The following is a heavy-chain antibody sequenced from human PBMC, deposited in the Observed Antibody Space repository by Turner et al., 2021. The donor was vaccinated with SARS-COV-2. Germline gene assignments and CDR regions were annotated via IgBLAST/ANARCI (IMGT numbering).Heavy chain of an antibody. D-gene: IGHD3-16*01. CDR1: GFPFSRHG. CDR3: AKDDGGLATTTYGMDV. CDR2: ISYDGSSK. J-gene: IGHJ6*02. Sequence: QVRLVESGGGVVQPGRSLRLSCVASGFPFSRHGMPWVRQAPGKGLEWVAAISYDGSSKFYADFVKGRFTISRDDSSNTVYVEINSLRPEDTAVFYCAKDDGGLATTTYGMDVWGQGTTVTVSS. V-gene: IGHV3-30*18.